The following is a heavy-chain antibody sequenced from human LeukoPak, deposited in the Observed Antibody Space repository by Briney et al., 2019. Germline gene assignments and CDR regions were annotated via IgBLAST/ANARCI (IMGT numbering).Heavy chain of an antibody. CDR1: GFIFSNYS. D-gene: IGHD2-21*01. J-gene: IGHJ4*02. Sequence: PGGSLRLSCAASGFIFSNYSMHWVRQAPRQGPEYVSAITAVGDRAYYGSSVRGRVTISRDNSKNTLYLQMGSLRSEDTAVYFCARAPLQGYYDYWGQGILVTVSS. CDR2: ITAVGDRA. V-gene: IGHV3-64*01. CDR3: ARAPLQGYYDY.